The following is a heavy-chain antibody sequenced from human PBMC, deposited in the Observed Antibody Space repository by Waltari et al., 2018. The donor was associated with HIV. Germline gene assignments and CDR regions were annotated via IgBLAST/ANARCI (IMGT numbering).Heavy chain of an antibody. V-gene: IGHV3-74*01. CDR2: INGDGNEE. CDR3: ARDIDQVYGA. CDR1: GSTLINSW. D-gene: IGHD2-2*01. J-gene: IGHJ4*02. Sequence: QLVESGGGLVQPGGSVRLSCAASGSTLINSWIHWVRQATGKGLVWVSLINGDGNEEDYAESVKSRVTITRDNAKNTLYLQMNNLRAVDTSVYYSARDIDQVYGAWGQGTLVTVSS.